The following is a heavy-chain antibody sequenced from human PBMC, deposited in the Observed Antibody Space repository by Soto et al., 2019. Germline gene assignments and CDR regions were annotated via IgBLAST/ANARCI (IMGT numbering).Heavy chain of an antibody. V-gene: IGHV3-23*01. CDR1: GFTFSSYA. CDR3: ATVVRIGARPSYFDY. Sequence: GGSLRLSCAASGFTFSSYAMGWVRQAPGKGLEWVSAISGSGGSTYYADSVKGRFTISRDTSKNTVYLQMNSLRGDDTAVYYCATVVRIGARPSYFDYWGQGTLVTVSS. J-gene: IGHJ4*02. D-gene: IGHD6-6*01. CDR2: ISGSGGST.